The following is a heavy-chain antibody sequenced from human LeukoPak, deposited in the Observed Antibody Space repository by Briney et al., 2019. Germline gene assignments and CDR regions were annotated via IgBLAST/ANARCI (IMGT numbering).Heavy chain of an antibody. Sequence: ASETLSLTCTVSGDSISSTSYFWGWIRQPPGKGREWIGSIYNSGRSHYNPSLKSRVTISVDTSKNHFSLKLSSVTAADTAVYYCSREQIRGSGTYYYNLFDPWGQGTLVTVSS. D-gene: IGHD3-10*01. J-gene: IGHJ5*02. CDR2: IYNSGRS. CDR1: GDSISSTSYF. V-gene: IGHV4-39*07. CDR3: SREQIRGSGTYYYNLFDP.